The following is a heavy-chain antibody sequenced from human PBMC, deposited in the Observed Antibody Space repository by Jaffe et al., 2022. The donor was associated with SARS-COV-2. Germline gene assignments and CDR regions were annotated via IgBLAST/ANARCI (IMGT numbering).Heavy chain of an antibody. D-gene: IGHD2-15*01. CDR3: ARHIVDSTGVDY. J-gene: IGHJ4*02. Sequence: QVQLQESGPGLVKPSETLSLTCTVSGGSISSYYWSWIRQPPGKGLEWIGYIYYSGSTNYNPSLKSRVTISVDTSKNQFSLKLSSVTAADTAVYYCARHIVDSTGVDYWGQGTLVTVSS. CDR1: GGSISSYY. V-gene: IGHV4-59*01. CDR2: IYYSGST.